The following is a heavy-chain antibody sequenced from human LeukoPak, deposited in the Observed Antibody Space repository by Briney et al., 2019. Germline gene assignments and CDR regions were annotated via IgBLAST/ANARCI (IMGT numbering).Heavy chain of an antibody. CDR3: ASRVTVTTVANWLDP. CDR2: IKKDGSEK. CDR1: GFTFSSYW. J-gene: IGHJ5*02. Sequence: GGSLRLSCAASGFTFSSYWMSWVRQAPGEGLEGVANIKKDGSEKYYVDSVEGRFTISRDNAKNSLYLQMNSLRAEDTGVYYCASRVTVTTVANWLDPWGQGTLVTVSS. D-gene: IGHD4-17*01. V-gene: IGHV3-7*01.